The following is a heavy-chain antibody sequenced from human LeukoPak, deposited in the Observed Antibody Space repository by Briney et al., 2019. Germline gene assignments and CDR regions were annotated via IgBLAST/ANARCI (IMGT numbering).Heavy chain of an antibody. Sequence: GASVKVSCKASGYTFTGYYMHWVRQAPGQGLEWMGWINPNSGGTNYAQKFQGRVTMTRDTSISTAYMELSRLRSDDTAVYYCASYNWGDSGSYRYYYYYYMDVWGKGTTVTVSS. V-gene: IGHV1-2*02. CDR1: GYTFTGYY. CDR3: ASYNWGDSGSYRYYYYYYMDV. CDR2: INPNSGGT. J-gene: IGHJ6*03. D-gene: IGHD1-26*01.